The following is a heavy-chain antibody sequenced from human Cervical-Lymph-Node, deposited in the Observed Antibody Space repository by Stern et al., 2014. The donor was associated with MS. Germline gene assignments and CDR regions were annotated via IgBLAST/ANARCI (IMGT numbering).Heavy chain of an antibody. CDR1: GGTFSRYT. J-gene: IGHJ4*02. D-gene: IGHD3-22*01. V-gene: IGHV1-69*01. Sequence: VQLVESGAEVKKPGSSVKVSCKASGGTFSRYTISWVRQAPGQGLEWMGGIIPLFGTANYAQKFLGRVTITADESTSTAYMELSSLRSEDTAVYYCAREFNYDSSGYYFYYWGRGTLVTVSS. CDR2: IIPLFGTA. CDR3: AREFNYDSSGYYFYY.